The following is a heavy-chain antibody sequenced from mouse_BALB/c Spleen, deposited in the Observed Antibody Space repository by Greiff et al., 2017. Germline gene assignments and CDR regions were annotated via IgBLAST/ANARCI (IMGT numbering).Heavy chain of an antibody. J-gene: IGHJ2*01. CDR2: ISSGGSYT. CDR1: GFTFSSYT. V-gene: IGHV5-6-4*01. CDR3: TRDAATVFDY. D-gene: IGHD1-2*01. Sequence: EVKLVESGGGLVKPGGSLKLSCAASGFTFSSYTMSWVRQTPEKRLEWVATISSGGSYTYYPDSVKGRFTISRDNAKNTLYLQMSSLKSEDTAMYYCTRDAATVFDYWGQGTTLTVSS.